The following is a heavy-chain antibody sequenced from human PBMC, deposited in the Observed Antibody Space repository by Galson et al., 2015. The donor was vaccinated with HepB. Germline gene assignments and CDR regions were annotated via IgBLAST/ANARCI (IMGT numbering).Heavy chain of an antibody. CDR3: ARDRLELTPRFDY. CDR1: GFTFSSYA. J-gene: IGHJ4*02. D-gene: IGHD1-7*01. CDR2: ISYDGSNK. V-gene: IGHV3-30-3*01. Sequence: SLRLSCAASGFTFSSYAMHWVRQAPGKGLEWVAVISYDGSNKYYADSVKGRFTISRDNSKNTLYLQMNSLRAEDTAVYYCARDRLELTPRFDYWGQGTLVTVSS.